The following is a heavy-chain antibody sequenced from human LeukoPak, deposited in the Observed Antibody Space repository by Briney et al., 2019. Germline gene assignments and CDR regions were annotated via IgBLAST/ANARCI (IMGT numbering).Heavy chain of an antibody. J-gene: IGHJ4*02. CDR1: GFTFDDYA. CDR2: ISWNSGSI. D-gene: IGHD3-16*02. V-gene: IGHV3-9*01. Sequence: GGSLRLSCAASGFTFDDYAMHWVRQAPGKGLEWVSGISWNSGSIGYADSVKGRFTISRDNAKNSLYLQMNSLRAEDTALYYCAKGFYDYAWGSYRSTKDYFDYWGQGTLVTVSS. CDR3: AKGFYDYAWGSYRSTKDYFDY.